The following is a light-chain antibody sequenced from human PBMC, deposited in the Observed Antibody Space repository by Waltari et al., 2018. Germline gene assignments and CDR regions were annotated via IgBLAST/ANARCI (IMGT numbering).Light chain of an antibody. CDR1: QSVSRA. J-gene: IGKJ1*01. CDR3: QHYVRLPAT. V-gene: IGKV3-20*01. Sequence: EIVLTQSPGILSLSPGERATLSCRASQSVSRALAWYQQKPGQAPRLLLYGASNRATGIPDRFSGGGSGTDFSLTISRLEPEDFAVYYCQHYVRLPATFGQGTKVEIK. CDR2: GAS.